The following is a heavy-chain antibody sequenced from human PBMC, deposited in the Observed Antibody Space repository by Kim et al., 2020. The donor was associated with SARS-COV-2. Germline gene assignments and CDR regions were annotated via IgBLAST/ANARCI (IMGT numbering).Heavy chain of an antibody. CDR2: IYFRGNT. V-gene: IGHV4-31*03. CDR3: AGEVGRGSGPDSYYLD. CDR1: GDSMSDVTHF. Sequence: SETLSLTCSVSGDSMSDVTHFWTWLRQHQGKGLEWIGKIYFRGNTYYKSSLSSRVTMSIDTSRRHFSLTLTPVTAADTAVYYCAGEVGRGSGPDSYYLD. D-gene: IGHD5-18*01. J-gene: IGHJ4*01.